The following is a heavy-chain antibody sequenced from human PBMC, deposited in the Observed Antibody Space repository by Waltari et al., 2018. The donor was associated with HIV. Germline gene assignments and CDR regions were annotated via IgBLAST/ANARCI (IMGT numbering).Heavy chain of an antibody. CDR2: IKYSGNT. V-gene: IGHV4-39*01. D-gene: IGHD2-15*01. J-gene: IGHJ4*02. Sequence: QLQLQESGPGLVRPSETLSLTCTVSGGFISGSTYYWGWIRQTPERGLEWIGSIKYSGNTFYKSSRKSRATMSIDTSKNQFSLRLNSLTAADTAVYYCMRRDDCISGHCPFDYWGQGILVTVSS. CDR3: MRRDDCISGHCPFDY. CDR1: GGFISGSTYY.